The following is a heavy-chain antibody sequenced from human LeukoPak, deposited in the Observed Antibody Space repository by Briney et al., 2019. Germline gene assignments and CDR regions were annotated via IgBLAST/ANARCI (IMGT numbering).Heavy chain of an antibody. Sequence: GGPLRLLCSASGFSFTSYAMNWGRQAPGKGLEWVSSITTGSSYIYDADSVRGRFRVSRDNAKNSLYLEMNSLRAEDTAVYYCARVEATTARSYYYYYMDVWGKGTTVTVSS. CDR2: ITTGSSYI. CDR3: ARVEATTARSYYYYYMDV. CDR1: GFSFTSYA. D-gene: IGHD1-1*01. J-gene: IGHJ6*03. V-gene: IGHV3-21*06.